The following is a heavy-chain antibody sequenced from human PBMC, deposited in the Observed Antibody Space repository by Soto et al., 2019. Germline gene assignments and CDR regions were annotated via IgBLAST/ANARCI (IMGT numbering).Heavy chain of an antibody. CDR3: ARVEAVAGLYNYHGLDV. J-gene: IGHJ6*02. Sequence: QVQLVQSGAEVKKPGSSVKVSCKVSGGTFSNYAIDWVRLAPGHGLEWMGGIVPIFGTTYYTQKFQGRATMIADDSTTTAYVEMRSLRSEDTAIYYCARVEAVAGLYNYHGLDVWGQGTAVTVSS. V-gene: IGHV1-69*12. CDR1: GGTFSNYA. D-gene: IGHD6-19*01. CDR2: IVPIFGTT.